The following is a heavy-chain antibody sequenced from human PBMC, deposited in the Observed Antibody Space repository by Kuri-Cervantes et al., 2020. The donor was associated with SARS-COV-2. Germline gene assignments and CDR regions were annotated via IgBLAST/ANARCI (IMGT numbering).Heavy chain of an antibody. CDR1: GGSFSGYY. Sequence: SQTLSLTCAVYGGSFSGYYWTWIRQPPGKGLEWIGYVSYNGATAYNPSLKSRVTMSLETSKNQFSLRLSSVTAADTAVYYCSGRVDFSSVDYWGQGTLVTVSS. CDR2: VSYNGAT. CDR3: SGRVDFSSVDY. V-gene: IGHV4-59*01. D-gene: IGHD3/OR15-3a*01. J-gene: IGHJ4*02.